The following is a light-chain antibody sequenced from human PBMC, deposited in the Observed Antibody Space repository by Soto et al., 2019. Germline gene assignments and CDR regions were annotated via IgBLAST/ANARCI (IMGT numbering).Light chain of an antibody. V-gene: IGKV1-33*01. Sequence: DIQMTQSPSSLSASVGYRVTITGRASQDISIYLTWYQQKPGKAPKLLIYDASNLETGVPSRFSGSGSGIDFTFTISSLQPEDIATYYCQQYDNLPLGFGPGTKVDIK. CDR2: DAS. CDR3: QQYDNLPLG. J-gene: IGKJ3*01. CDR1: QDISIY.